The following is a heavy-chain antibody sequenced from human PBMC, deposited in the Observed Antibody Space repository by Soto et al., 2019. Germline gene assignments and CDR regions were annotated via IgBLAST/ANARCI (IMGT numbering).Heavy chain of an antibody. V-gene: IGHV3-30*18. Sequence: GGSLRLSCAASGFTFSSYGMHWVRQAPGKGLEWVAVISYDGSNKYYADSVKGRFTISRDNSKNTLYLQMNSLRAEDTAVYYCAKDLGQWLQFLYFDYWGQGTLVTVSS. D-gene: IGHD6-19*01. CDR2: ISYDGSNK. CDR1: GFTFSSYG. CDR3: AKDLGQWLQFLYFDY. J-gene: IGHJ4*02.